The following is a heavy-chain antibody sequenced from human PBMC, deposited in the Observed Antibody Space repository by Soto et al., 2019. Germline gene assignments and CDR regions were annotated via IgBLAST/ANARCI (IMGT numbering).Heavy chain of an antibody. V-gene: IGHV4-61*01. CDR1: GGSVSSGSYY. D-gene: IGHD1-26*01. J-gene: IGHJ4*02. Sequence: SETLSLTCTVSGGSVSSGSYYWSWIRQPPGKGLEWIGYIYYSGSTNYNPSLKSRVTISVDTSKNQFSLKLSSVTAADTAVYYCARVALVGELPRFDYWGQGILVTVSS. CDR2: IYYSGST. CDR3: ARVALVGELPRFDY.